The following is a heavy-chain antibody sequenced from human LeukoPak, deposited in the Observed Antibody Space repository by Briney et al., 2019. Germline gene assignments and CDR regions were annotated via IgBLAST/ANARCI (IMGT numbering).Heavy chain of an antibody. J-gene: IGHJ4*02. CDR2: INPNSGRT. D-gene: IGHD3-22*01. V-gene: IGHV1-2*02. Sequence: ASVKVSCKASGYTFTGHYMHWVRQAPGQGLEWVAWINPNSGRTNYAQKFQGRVTMTRDMSINTAYMELYRLISDDTAVYYCARVGLYYESSVYYDYGGKGPLVTASS. CDR3: ARVGLYYESSVYYDY. CDR1: GYTFTGHY.